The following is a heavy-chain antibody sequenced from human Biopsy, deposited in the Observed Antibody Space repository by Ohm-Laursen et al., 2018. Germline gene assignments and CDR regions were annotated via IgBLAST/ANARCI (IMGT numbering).Heavy chain of an antibody. CDR1: GGTFSNYG. D-gene: IGHD3-9*01. Sequence: SVKVSCKAPGGTFSNYGVNWVRQAPGQGLEWLGGNISILGTGNYAQKFQDRVTVAADTSTSTATMELRSLRSDDTALYYCATKLTGYFHHWGQGTLVIVSS. CDR3: ATKLTGYFHH. CDR2: NISILGTG. V-gene: IGHV1-69*06. J-gene: IGHJ1*01.